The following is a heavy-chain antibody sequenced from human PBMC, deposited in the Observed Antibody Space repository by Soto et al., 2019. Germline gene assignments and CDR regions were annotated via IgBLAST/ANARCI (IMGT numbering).Heavy chain of an antibody. J-gene: IGHJ4*02. CDR2: ISYDGSNK. CDR1: GFTFSSYG. Sequence: QVQLVESGGGVVQPGRSLRLSCAASGFTFSSYGMHWVRQAPGKGLEWVAVISYDGSNKYYADSVKGRFTISRDNSKNTLYLQMNSLRAEDTAVYYCAKLADPTGTIDYWGQRTLVTVST. CDR3: AKLADPTGTIDY. D-gene: IGHD1-1*01. V-gene: IGHV3-30*18.